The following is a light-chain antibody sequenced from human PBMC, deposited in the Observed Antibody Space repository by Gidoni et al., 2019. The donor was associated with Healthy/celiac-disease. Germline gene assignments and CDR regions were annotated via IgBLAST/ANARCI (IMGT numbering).Light chain of an antibody. J-gene: IGKJ5*01. CDR3: LQADSFPLT. CDR2: SAS. CDR1: QSIGVW. V-gene: IGKV1-12*01. Sequence: DIQMTQSPSSVSVSGGDSVTISCRASQSIGVWLAWYQQRPGNASNLLIYSASILHRGVPSRFSGAGSGTHFTLTISSLQPEDVGTYFCLQADSFPLTFGQGTRLEI.